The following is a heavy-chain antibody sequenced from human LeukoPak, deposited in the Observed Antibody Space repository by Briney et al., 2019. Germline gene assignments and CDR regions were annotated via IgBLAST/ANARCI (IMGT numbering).Heavy chain of an antibody. CDR2: IYYSGST. CDR1: GGSISSSSYY. V-gene: IGHV4-39*01. Sequence: SETLSLTCTVSGGSISSSSYYRGWIRQPPGKGLEWIGSIYYSGSTYYNPSLKSRVTISVDTSKNQFSLKLSSVTAADTALYYCARGVTNYNWFDPWGQGTLVTVSS. CDR3: ARGVTNYNWFDP. D-gene: IGHD1-7*01. J-gene: IGHJ5*02.